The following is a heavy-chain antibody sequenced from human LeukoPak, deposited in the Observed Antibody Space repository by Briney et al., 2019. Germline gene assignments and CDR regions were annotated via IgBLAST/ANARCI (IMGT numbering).Heavy chain of an antibody. D-gene: IGHD3-22*01. J-gene: IGHJ3*02. Sequence: PGGSLRLSCAASGFTFSSYGMHWVRQAPGKGLEWVAVISSDGSRKYYPDSVKGRFTISRDNAKNSLYLQMNSLRAEDTALYYCAKVDSSGYYSAAFDIWGQGTMVTVSS. CDR2: ISSDGSRK. CDR1: GFTFSSYG. V-gene: IGHV3-30*18. CDR3: AKVDSSGYYSAAFDI.